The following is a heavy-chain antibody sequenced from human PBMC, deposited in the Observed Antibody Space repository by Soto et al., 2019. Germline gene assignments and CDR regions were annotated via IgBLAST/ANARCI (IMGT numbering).Heavy chain of an antibody. D-gene: IGHD2-2*03. J-gene: IGHJ4*01. CDR2: IKPDGSDR. Sequence: GGSLRLSCAASGFTFSSYAMSWVRQAPGKGLEWVVNIKPDGSDRYYVDSVKGRFTISRDNAKNSLYLQMNSLRAEDTAVYFCARGVYATRWIFADWGPGYLVTVSS. V-gene: IGHV3-7*01. CDR3: ARGVYATRWIFAD. CDR1: GFTFSSYA.